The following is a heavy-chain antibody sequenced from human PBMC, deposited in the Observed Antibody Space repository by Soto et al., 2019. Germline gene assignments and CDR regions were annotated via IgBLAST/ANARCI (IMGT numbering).Heavy chain of an antibody. Sequence: PGGSLRLSCAASGFTFSDHYMDWVRQAPGKGLEWVGRTRNKANSYTTEYAVSVKGRFTISRDDSKNSLYLQMNSLKTEDTAMYYCARHASIAVAGTGFDYWGQGTLVTSPQ. CDR2: TRNKANSYTT. CDR3: ARHASIAVAGTGFDY. D-gene: IGHD6-19*01. CDR1: GFTFSDHY. J-gene: IGHJ4*02. V-gene: IGHV3-72*01.